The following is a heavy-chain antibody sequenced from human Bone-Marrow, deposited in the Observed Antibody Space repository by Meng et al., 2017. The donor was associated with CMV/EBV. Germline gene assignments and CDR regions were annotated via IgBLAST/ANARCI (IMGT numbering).Heavy chain of an antibody. D-gene: IGHD3-22*01. J-gene: IGHJ5*02. CDR2: IYHSGST. Sequence: SETLSLTCTVSGASISTSSYYWGWIRQPPGKGLEWIGEIYHSGSTNYNPSLKSRVTISVDKSKNQFSLKLSSVTAADTAVYYCARAMIPPRGWFDPWGQGTLVTVSS. CDR1: GASISTSSYY. CDR3: ARAMIPPRGWFDP. V-gene: IGHV4-39*07.